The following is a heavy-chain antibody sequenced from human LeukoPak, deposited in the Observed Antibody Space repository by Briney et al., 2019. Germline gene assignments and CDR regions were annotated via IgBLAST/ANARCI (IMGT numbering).Heavy chain of an antibody. Sequence: SETLSLTCTVSGGSIGSSSYYWGWIRQPPRKGLEWIGSIYYSGSTYYNPSLKSRLTISVDTSKNQFSLKLSSVTAADTAVYYCASPHYDILTGYYIDYWGQGTLVTVSS. CDR1: GGSIGSSSYY. D-gene: IGHD3-9*01. V-gene: IGHV4-39*07. J-gene: IGHJ4*02. CDR2: IYYSGST. CDR3: ASPHYDILTGYYIDY.